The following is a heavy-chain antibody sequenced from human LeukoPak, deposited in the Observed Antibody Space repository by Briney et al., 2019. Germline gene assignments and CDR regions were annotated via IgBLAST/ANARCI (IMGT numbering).Heavy chain of an antibody. CDR2: ISSSGGST. CDR1: GFTFSSYA. D-gene: IGHD4-23*01. CDR3: AKFSRVVTAGGDAFDI. V-gene: IGHV3-23*01. Sequence: GGSLSLSCAASGFTFSSYAMSWVRQAPGKGLEWVSDISSSGGSTYYADTGKGRFTISRDNSKNTLYLQMNSLRAEDTAVYYCAKFSRVVTAGGDAFDIWGQGTMVTVSS. J-gene: IGHJ3*02.